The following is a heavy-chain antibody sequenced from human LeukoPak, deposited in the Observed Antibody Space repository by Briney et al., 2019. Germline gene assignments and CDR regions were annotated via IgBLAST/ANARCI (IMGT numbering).Heavy chain of an antibody. CDR3: ARDSQWFGESSFEY. J-gene: IGHJ4*02. Sequence: ASVKVSCKVSGYTLTELSMHWVRQAPGKGLEWMGGFDPEDGETIYAQKFQGRVTMTRDTSTSTVYMELSSLRSEDTAVYYCARDSQWFGESSFEYWGQGALVTVSP. CDR2: FDPEDGET. D-gene: IGHD3-10*01. V-gene: IGHV1-24*01. CDR1: GYTLTELS.